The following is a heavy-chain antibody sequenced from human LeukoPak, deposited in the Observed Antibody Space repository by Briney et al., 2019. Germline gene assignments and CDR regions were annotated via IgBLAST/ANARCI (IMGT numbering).Heavy chain of an antibody. V-gene: IGHV3-21*01. D-gene: IGHD3-10*01. CDR2: ISSSSSYI. Sequence: PGGSLRLSCAASGFTFSSYSMNWVRQAPGKGLEWVSSISSSSSYIYYADSVKGRFTISRDNAKNSLYLQMNSLRAEDTAVYYCARDISGGAIAVYSDDAFDIWGQGTMVTVSS. J-gene: IGHJ3*02. CDR3: ARDISGGAIAVYSDDAFDI. CDR1: GFTFSSYS.